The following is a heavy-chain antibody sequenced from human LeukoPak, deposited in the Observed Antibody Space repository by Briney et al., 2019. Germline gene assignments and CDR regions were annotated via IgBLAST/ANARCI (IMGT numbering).Heavy chain of an antibody. Sequence: SETLSLTCAVYGGSFSGYYWSWIRQPPGKGLEWIGEINHSGSTNYNPSLKSRATISVDTSKNQFSLKLSSVTAADTAVYYCARGKLVFVVVPAAPYYGMGVWGQGTTVTVSS. D-gene: IGHD2-2*01. CDR1: GGSFSGYY. V-gene: IGHV4-34*01. J-gene: IGHJ6*02. CDR3: ARGKLVFVVVPAAPYYGMGV. CDR2: INHSGST.